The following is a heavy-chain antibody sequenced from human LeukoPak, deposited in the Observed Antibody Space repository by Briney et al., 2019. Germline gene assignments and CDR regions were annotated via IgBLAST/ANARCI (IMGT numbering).Heavy chain of an antibody. CDR2: IYWNDDK. J-gene: IGHJ4*02. Sequence: SGPTLVNPTQTLTLTFTFSGFSLSTSGVGVGWIRQPPGKALEWLALIYWNDDKRYSPCLKSRLTITKDTSKNQVVLTMTNMDPVDTATYYCAHSRGYYDYFDYWGQGTMVTVSS. V-gene: IGHV2-5*01. CDR1: GFSLSTSGVG. D-gene: IGHD3-22*01. CDR3: AHSRGYYDYFDY.